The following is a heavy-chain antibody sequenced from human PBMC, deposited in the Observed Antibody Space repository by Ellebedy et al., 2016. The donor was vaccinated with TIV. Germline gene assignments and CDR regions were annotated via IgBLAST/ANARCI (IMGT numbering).Heavy chain of an antibody. Sequence: SETLSLTXAVSGASISSNNWWSWFRPPPGNGLEWIGDLFHTGRTNYNPSLKSRVTISVEKSKNQFSLVLRSVTAADTAIYYCARILAAYYNQYYDGMGVWGQGTTVTVSS. V-gene: IGHV4-4*02. D-gene: IGHD3-9*01. CDR1: GASISSNNW. CDR2: LFHTGRT. J-gene: IGHJ6*02. CDR3: ARILAAYYNQYYDGMGV.